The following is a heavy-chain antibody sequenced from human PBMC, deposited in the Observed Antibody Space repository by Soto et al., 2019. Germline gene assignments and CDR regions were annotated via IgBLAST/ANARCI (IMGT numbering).Heavy chain of an antibody. CDR3: ASGRSFSYYDYVWGSYRPFDY. Sequence: SETLSLTCAVYGGSFSGHYWSWIRQPPGKGLEWIGEINHSGSTNYNPSLKSRITISVDTSKNQFSLKLSSVTAADTAVYYCASGRSFSYYDYVWGSYRPFDYWGQGTLVTVSS. J-gene: IGHJ4*02. CDR1: GGSFSGHY. V-gene: IGHV4-34*01. CDR2: INHSGST. D-gene: IGHD3-16*02.